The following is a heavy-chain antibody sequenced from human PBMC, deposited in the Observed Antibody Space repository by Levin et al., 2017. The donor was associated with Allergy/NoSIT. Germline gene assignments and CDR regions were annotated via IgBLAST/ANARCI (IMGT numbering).Heavy chain of an antibody. V-gene: IGHV3-9*01. CDR1: GFTFDDYA. D-gene: IGHD1-26*01. Sequence: GGSLRLSCAASGFTFDDYAMHWVRQAPGKGLEWVSGISWNSGSIGYADSVKGRFTISRDNAKNSLYLQMNSLRAEDTALYYCAKGLVGATVSWGQGTLVTVSS. CDR3: AKGLVGATVS. J-gene: IGHJ4*02. CDR2: ISWNSGSI.